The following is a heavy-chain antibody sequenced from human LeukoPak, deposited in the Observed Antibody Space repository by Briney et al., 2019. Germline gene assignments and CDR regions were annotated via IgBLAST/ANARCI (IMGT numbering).Heavy chain of an antibody. CDR1: GFXFSTYT. D-gene: IGHD1-7*01. CDR3: ARDLQPGITGTTMALAFDY. CDR2: ISSNGHNT. J-gene: IGHJ4*02. V-gene: IGHV3-64*01. Sequence: GGSLRLSCAASGFXFSTYTIYWVRQAPGKGLEYVSAISSNGHNTYYANSVKGRFTISRDNSKNTLYLQMGSLRVEDMAVYFCARDLQPGITGTTMALAFDYWGQGTLVTVSS.